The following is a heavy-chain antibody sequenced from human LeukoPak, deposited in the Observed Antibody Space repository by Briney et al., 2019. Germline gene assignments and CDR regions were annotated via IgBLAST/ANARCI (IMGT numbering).Heavy chain of an antibody. V-gene: IGHV5-10-1*01. D-gene: IGHD2-2*01. Sequence: GESLKISCKGSGYSFTSYWISWVRQMPGKGLEWMGRIDPSDSYTNYSPSFHGNVTISADKYISTAYMKWSSLKVSDTAMYYCARLGYQLRFDYWGQGTLVTVSS. CDR2: IDPSDSYT. CDR1: GYSFTSYW. J-gene: IGHJ4*02. CDR3: ARLGYQLRFDY.